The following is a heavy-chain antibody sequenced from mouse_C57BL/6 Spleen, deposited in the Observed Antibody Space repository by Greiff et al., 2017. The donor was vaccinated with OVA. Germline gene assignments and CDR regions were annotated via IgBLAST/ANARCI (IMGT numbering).Heavy chain of an antibody. CDR2: IDPETGGT. J-gene: IGHJ4*01. V-gene: IGHV1-15*01. D-gene: IGHD3-2*02. CDR3: TRWIGTAQATKDYAMDY. Sequence: VKLVESGAELVRPGASVTLSCKASGYTFTDYEMHWVKQTPVHGLEWIGAIDPETGGTAYNQKFKGKAILTADKSSSTAYMELRSLTSEDSAVYYCTRWIGTAQATKDYAMDYWGQGTSVTVSS. CDR1: GYTFTDYE.